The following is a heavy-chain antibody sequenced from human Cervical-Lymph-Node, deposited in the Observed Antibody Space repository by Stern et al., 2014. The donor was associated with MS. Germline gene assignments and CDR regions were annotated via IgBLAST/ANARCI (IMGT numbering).Heavy chain of an antibody. CDR2: IYPNSGDT. CDR1: GYTFTDYY. J-gene: IGHJ4*02. Sequence: VQLVESGAEVKKPGASVKVSCKVSGYTFTDYYFHWLRQAPGQGLEWMGRIYPNSGDTINPQKFQGSVIMTRDTSISTVYMELNNLRLDDTAVYYCARGLGVTAFDFWGQGTLVTVSS. CDR3: ARGLGVTAFDF. D-gene: IGHD4-11*01. V-gene: IGHV1-2*06.